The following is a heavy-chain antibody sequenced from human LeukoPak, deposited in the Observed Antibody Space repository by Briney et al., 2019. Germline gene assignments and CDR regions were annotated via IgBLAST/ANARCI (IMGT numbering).Heavy chain of an antibody. CDR3: ATDLISPGYSSGWYPNH. CDR1: GYTLTELS. V-gene: IGHV1-24*01. J-gene: IGHJ5*02. CDR2: FDPDDGET. D-gene: IGHD6-19*01. Sequence: GASVKVSCKVSGYTLTELSMHWVRQAPGKGLEWMGGFDPDDGETIYAQKFQGRVTMTEDTSTDTAYMELSSLRSEDTAVYYCATDLISPGYSSGWYPNHWGQGTLVTVSS.